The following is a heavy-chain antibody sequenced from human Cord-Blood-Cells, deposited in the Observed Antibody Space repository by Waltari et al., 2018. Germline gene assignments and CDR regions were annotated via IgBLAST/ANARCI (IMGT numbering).Heavy chain of an antibody. CDR2: ISSRSRTI. CDR3: ARDLGYGPPPDY. Sequence: EVQLVESGGGLVQPGGSLRLSCAASGFTFSSFSMTWVRQAPRVGQELVSYISSRSRTIYYAYSVKGRFTISRDNAKNSLYLQMNSLRDEDTAVYYCARDLGYGPPPDYWGQGTLVTVSS. J-gene: IGHJ4*02. D-gene: IGHD5-12*01. CDR1: GFTFSSFS. V-gene: IGHV3-48*02.